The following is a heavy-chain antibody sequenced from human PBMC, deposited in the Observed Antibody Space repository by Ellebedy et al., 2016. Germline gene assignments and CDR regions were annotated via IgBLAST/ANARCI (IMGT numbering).Heavy chain of an antibody. CDR1: GFTFSSYS. Sequence: GGSLRLSCAASGFTFSSYSMNWVRQAPGKGLEWVSSISSSSSYIYYADSVKGRFTISRDNAKNSLYLQMNSLRAEDTAVYYCARELIAAVPDTLWGQGTLVTVSS. CDR2: ISSSSSYI. V-gene: IGHV3-21*01. CDR3: ARELIAAVPDTL. J-gene: IGHJ4*02. D-gene: IGHD6-13*01.